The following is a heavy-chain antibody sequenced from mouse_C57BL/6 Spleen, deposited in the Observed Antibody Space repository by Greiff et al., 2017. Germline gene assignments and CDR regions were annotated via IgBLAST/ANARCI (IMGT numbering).Heavy chain of an antibody. CDR2: IWRGGGT. D-gene: IGHD1-1*01. CDR1: GFSLTSYG. V-gene: IGHV2-5*01. J-gene: IGHJ1*03. CDR3: AKESYYGSSPYWYFDV. Sequence: VMLVESGPGLVQPSQSLSITCTVYGFSLTSYGVHWVRQSPGKGLEWLGVIWRGGGTDYNAAFMSRLSITKDNSKSQVFFKMNSLQADDTAIYYCAKESYYGSSPYWYFDVWGTGTTVTVSS.